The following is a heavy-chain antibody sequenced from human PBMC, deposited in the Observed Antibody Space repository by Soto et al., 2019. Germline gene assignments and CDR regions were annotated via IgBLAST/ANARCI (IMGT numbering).Heavy chain of an antibody. J-gene: IGHJ4*01. V-gene: IGHV1-3*01. Sequence: QVQLVQSGAEVKKPGASVNVSCKASGFTFIKYAMHWVRQAPGQRPEWMGWINAGNGNTRYSQRWQGRVTITRDTSASKVYMDLSSLRSEDTAVYYCARDYADIAVAGIPLLAHWGQGTLVTVSS. CDR3: ARDYADIAVAGIPLLAH. CDR1: GFTFIKYA. D-gene: IGHD6-19*01. CDR2: INAGNGNT.